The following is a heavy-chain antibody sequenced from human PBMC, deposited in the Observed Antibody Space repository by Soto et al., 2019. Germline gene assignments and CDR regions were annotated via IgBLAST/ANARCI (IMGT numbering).Heavy chain of an antibody. CDR2: ISYDGSNK. Sequence: QVQLVESGGGVVQPGRSLRLSCAASGFTFSSYGMHWVRQAPGKGLEWVAVISYDGSNKYYADSVKGRFTISRDNSKNTLYLQMDSLRAEDTAVYYCVSGVIAAKTDYWGQGTLVTVSS. CDR1: GFTFSSYG. J-gene: IGHJ4*02. V-gene: IGHV3-30*03. CDR3: VSGVIAAKTDY. D-gene: IGHD2-21*01.